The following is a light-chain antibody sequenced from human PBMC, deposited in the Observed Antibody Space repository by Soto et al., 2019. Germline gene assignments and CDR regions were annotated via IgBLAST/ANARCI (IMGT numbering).Light chain of an antibody. Sequence: QSVLTQPPSASGSPGQSVTISCTGTSSDVGGYNYVSWYQHHPGKAPKLMIYEVSKRPSGVPDRFSGSKSGNTASLTVSGLQAEDEADYYCSSYTGSNNLIFGTATKLTVL. CDR3: SSYTGSNNLI. CDR2: EVS. CDR1: SSDVGGYNY. J-gene: IGLJ1*01. V-gene: IGLV2-8*01.